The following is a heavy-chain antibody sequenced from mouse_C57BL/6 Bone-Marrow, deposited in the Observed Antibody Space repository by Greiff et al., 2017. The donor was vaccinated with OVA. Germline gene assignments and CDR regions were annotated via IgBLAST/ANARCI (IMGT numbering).Heavy chain of an antibody. V-gene: IGHV1-50*01. CDR1: GYTFTSYW. CDR2: IDPSDSYT. J-gene: IGHJ3*01. CDR3: ARLEGFAY. Sequence: QVQLQQPGAELVKPGASVKLSCKASGYTFTSYWMQWVKQRPGQGLEWIGEIDPSDSYTNYNQKFKGKATLTVDTSSSTAYMQLSSLTSEDSAVYYCARLEGFAYWGQVTLVTVSA.